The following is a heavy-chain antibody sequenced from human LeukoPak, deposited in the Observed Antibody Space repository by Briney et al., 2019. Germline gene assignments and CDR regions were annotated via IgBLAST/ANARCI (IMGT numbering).Heavy chain of an antibody. CDR1: GGSISSGSYY. J-gene: IGHJ4*02. V-gene: IGHV4-61*02. Sequence: SETLSLTCTVSGGSISSGSYYWSWIRQPAGKGLEWIGRIYTSGSTNYNPSLKSRVTISVDTSKNQFSLKLSSVAAADTAVYYCARSSLAVADDYWGQGTLVTVSS. CDR3: ARSSLAVADDY. D-gene: IGHD6-19*01. CDR2: IYTSGST.